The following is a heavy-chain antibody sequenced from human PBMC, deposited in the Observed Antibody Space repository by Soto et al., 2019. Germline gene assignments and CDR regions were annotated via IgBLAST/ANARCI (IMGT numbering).Heavy chain of an antibody. CDR3: AKDLYTSGWYNYFDP. V-gene: IGHV3-30*18. CDR2: ISYDGNEK. D-gene: IGHD6-19*01. CDR1: RFTLSNCG. Sequence: QVQLVESGGGVVQPGGSLILSCADSRFTLSNCGMHWVRQAPGRGLEWVAMISYDGNEKHYIDSVKGRFTISRDDSKNTLYLQMNSLRPEDTAVYYCAKDLYTSGWYNYFDPWGQGTLVTVSS. J-gene: IGHJ5*02.